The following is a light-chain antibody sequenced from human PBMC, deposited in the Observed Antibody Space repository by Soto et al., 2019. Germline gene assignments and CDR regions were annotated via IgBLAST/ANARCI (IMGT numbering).Light chain of an antibody. CDR2: AAS. V-gene: IGKV1-9*01. CDR1: QDISTH. CDR3: QHLNTYPIT. J-gene: IGKJ5*01. Sequence: QLTQSPSSLSASVGDRVTISCRASQDISTHLAWFAQKPGRAPQLLIYAASTLHSGVPSRFSGSGSGTDFTLTISSLQPEDFATYYCQHLNTYPITFGPGTRLDIK.